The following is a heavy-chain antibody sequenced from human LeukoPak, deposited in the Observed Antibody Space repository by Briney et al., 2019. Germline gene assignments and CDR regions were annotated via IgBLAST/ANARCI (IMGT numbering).Heavy chain of an antibody. J-gene: IGHJ4*02. Sequence: GGSLRLSCAASGFTFNDYAMHWVRQAPGKGLEWVSGISWNSGSIGYADSVKGRFTNSRDNAKNSLYLQMNSLRPEDTALYYCARGGQCSGGSCYGLDYWGQGTLVTVSS. CDR1: GFTFNDYA. V-gene: IGHV3-9*01. CDR2: ISWNSGSI. CDR3: ARGGQCSGGSCYGLDY. D-gene: IGHD2-15*01.